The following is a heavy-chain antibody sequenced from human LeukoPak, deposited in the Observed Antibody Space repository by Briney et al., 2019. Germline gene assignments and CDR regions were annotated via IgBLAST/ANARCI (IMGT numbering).Heavy chain of an antibody. D-gene: IGHD3-10*01. V-gene: IGHV3-30*02. Sequence: GGSLRLSCAVSAFTLRTSGIQWVRQAPGKGLEWLTFIRTDGNDKYYADSVKGRFTVSRDNSNNMSFLHMNSLGPEDTGFYYCASCEYSSGRQDWGQGTLVTVSS. J-gene: IGHJ4*02. CDR1: AFTLRTSG. CDR3: ASCEYSSGRQD. CDR2: IRTDGNDK.